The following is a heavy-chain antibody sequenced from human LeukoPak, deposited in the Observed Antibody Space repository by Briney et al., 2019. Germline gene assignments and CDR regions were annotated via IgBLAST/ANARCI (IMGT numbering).Heavy chain of an antibody. V-gene: IGHV3-23*01. D-gene: IGHD2-2*01. CDR3: AKDRGPGVFQPARMDV. J-gene: IGHJ6*02. CDR1: GFTFSSHA. CDR2: IYESGQTT. Sequence: GGSLRLSCVGSGFTFSSHAMSWVRQAPEKGLEWVSGIYESGQTTHYADSVKGRFSISRDNSKNTLYLQMNSLRAEDTAVYYCAKDRGPGVFQPARMDVWGQGTTVTVSS.